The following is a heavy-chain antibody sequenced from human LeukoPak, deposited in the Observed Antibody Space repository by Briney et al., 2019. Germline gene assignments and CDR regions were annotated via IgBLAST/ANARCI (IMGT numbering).Heavy chain of an antibody. CDR2: IYYSGST. CDR1: GGSISSSSYY. V-gene: IGHV4-39*01. CDR3: ARTSPPDDIVVVVAATWIGWFDP. J-gene: IGHJ5*02. D-gene: IGHD2-15*01. Sequence: SETLSLTCTVSGGSISSSSYYWGWIRQPPGKGLEWIGSIYYSGSTYYNPSLKSRVTISVDTSKNQFSLKPSSVTAADTAVYYCARTSPPDDIVVVVAATWIGWFDPWGQGTLVTVSS.